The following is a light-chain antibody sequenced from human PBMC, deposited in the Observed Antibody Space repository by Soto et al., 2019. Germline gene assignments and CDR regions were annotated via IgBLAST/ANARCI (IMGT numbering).Light chain of an antibody. CDR1: QSISSW. CDR3: QQYNTYSSLT. CDR2: DAS. J-gene: IGKJ4*01. Sequence: DIQMTQSPSTLSASVGDRVTITCRASQSISSWLAWYQQKLGRAPRLLIYDASRLESGVPSRFSGSGYGTEFTLTISSLQPDDFATYYCQQYNTYSSLTFGGGTKVDI. V-gene: IGKV1-5*01.